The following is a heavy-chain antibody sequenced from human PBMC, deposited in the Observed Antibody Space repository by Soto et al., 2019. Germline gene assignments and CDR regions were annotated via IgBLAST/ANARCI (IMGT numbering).Heavy chain of an antibody. CDR3: AKGSSWYEC. J-gene: IGHJ1*01. Sequence: QVQLVESGGGVVQPGRSLRLSCAASGFTFSSYGMHWVRQAPGKGLEWVAIVPYDGSSIYYADSVKGRFTISRDNSKNTLYLQMNSLRAEDTAVYYCAKGSSWYECWGQCTLVTVSS. CDR2: VPYDGSSI. CDR1: GFTFSSYG. D-gene: IGHD6-13*01. V-gene: IGHV3-30*18.